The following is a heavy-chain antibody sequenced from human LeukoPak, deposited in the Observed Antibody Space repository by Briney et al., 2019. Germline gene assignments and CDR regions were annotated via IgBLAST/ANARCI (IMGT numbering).Heavy chain of an antibody. CDR3: AREGDGYNGLQFDY. CDR1: GYTFTGYY. V-gene: IGHV1-2*02. D-gene: IGHD5-24*01. CDR2: INPNSGGT. Sequence: ASVKVSCKASGYTFTGYYMHWVRQAPGQGLEGMGWINPNSGGTNYAQKFQGRVTMTRDTSISTAYMELSRLRSDDTAVYYCAREGDGYNGLQFDYWGQGTLVTVSS. J-gene: IGHJ4*02.